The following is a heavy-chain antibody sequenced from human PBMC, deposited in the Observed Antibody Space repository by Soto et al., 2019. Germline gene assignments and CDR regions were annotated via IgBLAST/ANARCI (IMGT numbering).Heavy chain of an antibody. J-gene: IGHJ4*02. V-gene: IGHV4-38-2*01. CDR2: MFHGGAT. Sequence: SETLSLTGDVSGSSISSGDYWGWIRQSPGKGLEWIGSMFHGGATYHNPSLKIRVTISVDKSKNQFSLKLTSLTAADTAMYYCARTPTLIRGLNLFYFDYWGPGTLVTVSS. D-gene: IGHD3-10*01. CDR3: ARTPTLIRGLNLFYFDY. CDR1: GSSISSGDY.